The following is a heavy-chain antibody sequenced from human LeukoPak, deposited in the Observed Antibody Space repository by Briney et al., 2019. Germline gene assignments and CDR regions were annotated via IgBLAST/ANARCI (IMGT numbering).Heavy chain of an antibody. D-gene: IGHD2-21*02. J-gene: IGHJ4*02. CDR2: LSPKNGDA. CDR1: GYSFSDFH. Sequence: SVKLSCKTSGYSFSDFHINWVRQATGQGLEGMGWLSPKNGDAGCAGKFQGRVSMTRHTSTRTVYMELNRLVCEDSAVYYCTWSQPKGDIDIWGQGTLVTVSS. CDR3: TWSQPKGDIDI. V-gene: IGHV1-8*01.